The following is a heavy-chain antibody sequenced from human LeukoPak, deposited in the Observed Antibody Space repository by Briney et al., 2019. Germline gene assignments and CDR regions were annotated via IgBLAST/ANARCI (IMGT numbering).Heavy chain of an antibody. CDR2: ISYDGSNK. J-gene: IGHJ4*02. CDR1: GFTFSSYA. V-gene: IGHV3-30*04. Sequence: GGSLRLSCAASGFTFSSYAMHWVRQAPGKGLEWVAVISYDGSNKYYADSVKGRFTISRDNSKNTLYLQMNSLRAEDTAVYYCARSGGGYCSTTSCYQFDYWAREPWSPSPQ. CDR3: ARSGGGYCSTTSCYQFDY. D-gene: IGHD2-2*01.